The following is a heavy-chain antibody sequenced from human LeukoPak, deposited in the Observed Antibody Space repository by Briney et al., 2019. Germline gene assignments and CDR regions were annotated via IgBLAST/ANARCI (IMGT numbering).Heavy chain of an antibody. V-gene: IGHV4-4*07. CDR3: ASSKVAFDWYFDL. D-gene: IGHD2-15*01. Sequence: SDTLSLTCTVSGGSISGYYCSWIRQPAGRGLEWIGRIYTRGNTNDNSSLKSRVTMSVDTSKNQCSLKLNSVTAADTAVYYCASSKVAFDWYFDLWGRGTLVTVSS. CDR1: GGSISGYY. J-gene: IGHJ2*01. CDR2: IYTRGNT.